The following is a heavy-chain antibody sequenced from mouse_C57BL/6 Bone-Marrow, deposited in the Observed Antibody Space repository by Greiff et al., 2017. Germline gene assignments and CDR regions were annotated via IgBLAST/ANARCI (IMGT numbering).Heavy chain of an antibody. J-gene: IGHJ2*01. CDR1: GFTFSSYT. CDR2: ISGGGGNT. CDR3: ARGYYYGSSLYFDY. D-gene: IGHD1-1*01. V-gene: IGHV5-9*01. Sequence: EVQVVESGGGLVKPGGSLKLSCAASGFTFSSYTMSWVRQTPEKRLEWVATISGGGGNTYYPDSVKGRFTISRDNAKNTLYLQMSSLRSEDTALYYCARGYYYGSSLYFDYGGQGTTLTVSS.